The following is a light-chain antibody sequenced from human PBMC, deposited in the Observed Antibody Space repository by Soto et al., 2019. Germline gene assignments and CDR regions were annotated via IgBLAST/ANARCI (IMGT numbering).Light chain of an antibody. J-gene: IGLJ1*01. V-gene: IGLV2-23*02. Sequence: QSALTQPASVSGSPGQSITISCTGTSSDVGSYNLVSWYQQHPGKAPKLMIYEVSKRPSGVSNRFAGSKSGNTASLTISGLQAEDEADYYCCSYAGSSTPYVFVPGTKLTVL. CDR3: CSYAGSSTPYV. CDR2: EVS. CDR1: SSDVGSYNL.